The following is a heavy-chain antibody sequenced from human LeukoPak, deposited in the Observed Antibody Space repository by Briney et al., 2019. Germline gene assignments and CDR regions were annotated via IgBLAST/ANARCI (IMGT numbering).Heavy chain of an antibody. Sequence: SETLSLICTVSGGSISSYYWSWIRQPPGKGLEWIGYIYYSGSTNYNPSLKSRVTISVDTSKNQFSLKLSSVTAADTAVYYCARLDTAMVYNWFDPWGQGTLVTVSS. J-gene: IGHJ5*02. CDR3: ARLDTAMVYNWFDP. CDR2: IYYSGST. D-gene: IGHD5-18*01. V-gene: IGHV4-59*08. CDR1: GGSISSYY.